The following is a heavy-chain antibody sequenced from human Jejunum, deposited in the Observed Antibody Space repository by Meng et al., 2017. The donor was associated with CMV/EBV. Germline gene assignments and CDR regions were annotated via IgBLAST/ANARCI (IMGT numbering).Heavy chain of an antibody. CDR2: ISNTGNT. V-gene: IGHV4-59*01. D-gene: IGHD7-27*01. Sequence: VSGGSISSYYWSWIRQPPGKTLEWIGFISNTGNTNYNPSLKSRVTILIDTSKNQFSLKLSSVTAADTAVYYCARLWNPKFLTGGDYWGQGTLVTVSS. J-gene: IGHJ4*02. CDR1: GGSISSYY. CDR3: ARLWNPKFLTGGDY.